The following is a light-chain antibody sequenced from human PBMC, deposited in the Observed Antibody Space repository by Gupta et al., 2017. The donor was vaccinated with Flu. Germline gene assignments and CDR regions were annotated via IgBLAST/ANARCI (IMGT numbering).Light chain of an antibody. J-gene: IGKJ5*01. CDR3: QQLNSYPQVT. CDR1: QGISSY. Sequence: DRVTITCRASQGISSYLAWYQQKPGKAPKLLIYAASTLQSGVPSRFSGSGSGTEFTLTISSLQPEDFATYYCQQLNSYPQVTFGQGTRLEIK. CDR2: AAS. V-gene: IGKV1-9*01.